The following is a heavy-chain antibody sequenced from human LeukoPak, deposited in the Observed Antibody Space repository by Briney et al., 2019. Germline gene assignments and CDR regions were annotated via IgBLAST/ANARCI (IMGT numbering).Heavy chain of an antibody. D-gene: IGHD3-22*01. CDR1: GFPVSSNY. CDR2: IYSGGST. J-gene: IGHJ5*02. Sequence: PGGSLRLSCAASGFPVSSNYMSWVRQAPGKGLEWVSVIYSGGSTYYADSVKGRFTISRDNSKNTLYLQMNSLRAEDTAVYYCARATYYYDSSGYTNWFDPWGQGTLVTVSS. CDR3: ARATYYYDSSGYTNWFDP. V-gene: IGHV3-53*01.